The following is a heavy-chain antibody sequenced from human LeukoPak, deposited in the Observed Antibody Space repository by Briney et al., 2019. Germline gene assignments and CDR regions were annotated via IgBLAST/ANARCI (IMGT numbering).Heavy chain of an antibody. CDR2: IPHDGSNA. CDR1: GFTFTGNC. CDR3: ATGSDFYYAS. Sequence: GRSLRLSCVASGFTFTGNCMHWVRQAPGKGLEWVAAIPHDGSNAYYADSVKGRFTISRDDSKNTQYLQMNSLRIEDSAVYYCATGSDFYYASWGQGTLVTVSS. J-gene: IGHJ5*02. V-gene: IGHV3-30-3*01. D-gene: IGHD3-3*01.